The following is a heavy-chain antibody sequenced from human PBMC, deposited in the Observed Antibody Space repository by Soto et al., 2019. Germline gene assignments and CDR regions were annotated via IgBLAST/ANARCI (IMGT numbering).Heavy chain of an antibody. CDR2: INHSGST. J-gene: IGHJ6*02. Sequence: KPSETLSLTCAVYGGSFSGYYWSWIRQPPGKGLEWIGEINHSGSTNYNPSLKSRVTISVDTSKNQFSLKLSSVTAADTAVYYCARDPIGYCTNGVCPYGMDVWGQGTTVTVYS. CDR1: GGSFSGYY. D-gene: IGHD2-8*01. CDR3: ARDPIGYCTNGVCPYGMDV. V-gene: IGHV4-34*01.